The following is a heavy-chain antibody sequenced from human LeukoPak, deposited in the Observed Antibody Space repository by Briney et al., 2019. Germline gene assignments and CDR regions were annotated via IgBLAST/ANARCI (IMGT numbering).Heavy chain of an antibody. CDR1: GYTFTGYY. Sequence: ASVKVSCKASGYTFTGYYMHWVRQAPGQGLEWMGWINPNSGGTNYAQKFQGRVTMTRDTSISTAYMEQSRLRSDDTAVYYCARDRVNYYDSSGYYCWGQGTLVTVSS. V-gene: IGHV1-2*02. CDR2: INPNSGGT. D-gene: IGHD3-22*01. J-gene: IGHJ4*02. CDR3: ARDRVNYYDSSGYYC.